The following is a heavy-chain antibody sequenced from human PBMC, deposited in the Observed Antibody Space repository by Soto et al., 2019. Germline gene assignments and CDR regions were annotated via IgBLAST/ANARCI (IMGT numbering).Heavy chain of an antibody. CDR1: GGSISSYY. Sequence: PSETLSLTCTVYGGSISSYYRSWIRQPPGKGLEWIWYIFYSGSTNYNPSLKRRVTISVDTSKNQFSLKLSSVTAADTAVYYCARYMVRGVTTNWFDPWGQGTLVTVSS. CDR3: ARYMVRGVTTNWFDP. J-gene: IGHJ5*02. D-gene: IGHD3-10*01. CDR2: IFYSGST. V-gene: IGHV4-59*13.